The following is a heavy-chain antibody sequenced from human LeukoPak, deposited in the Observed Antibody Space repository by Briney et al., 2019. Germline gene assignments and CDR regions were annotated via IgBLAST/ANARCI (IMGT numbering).Heavy chain of an antibody. CDR3: AREFRRGQLGYFDL. V-gene: IGHV1-8*01. CDR2: MNPSSGNT. CDR1: GYTFTSYD. D-gene: IGHD6-6*01. Sequence: ASVKVSCNASGYTFTSYDINWVRQATGQGLEWMGWMNPSSGNTGYAQKFQGRVTMTRNTSISTAYMELSSLRAEDTAVYYCAREFRRGQLGYFDLWGRGTLVTVSS. J-gene: IGHJ2*01.